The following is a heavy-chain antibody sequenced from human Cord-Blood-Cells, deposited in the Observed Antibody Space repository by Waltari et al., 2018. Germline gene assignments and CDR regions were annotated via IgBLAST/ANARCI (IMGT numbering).Heavy chain of an antibody. V-gene: IGHV1-2*02. J-gene: IGHJ2*01. CDR1: GYTFTGYY. Sequence: QVQLVQSGAEVKKPGASVKVSCKASGYTFTGYYMHWVRQAPGQGLEWMGWINPNSGGTNYAQKFQGRVTMTRDTSISTAYMELSRLRSDDTAVYYCARGEYSSSLTDWYFDLWGRGTLVTVSS. CDR2: INPNSGGT. CDR3: ARGEYSSSLTDWYFDL. D-gene: IGHD6-6*01.